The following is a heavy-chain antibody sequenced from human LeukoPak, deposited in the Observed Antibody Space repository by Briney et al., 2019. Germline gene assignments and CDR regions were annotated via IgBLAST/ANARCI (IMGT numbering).Heavy chain of an antibody. CDR3: ARLGGQELHNYYVAV. V-gene: IGHV3-23*01. J-gene: IGHJ6*03. D-gene: IGHD3-16*01. CDR2: IIDSGEST. CDR1: GFTFSSYA. Sequence: GGSLRLSCAASGFTFSSYAMSWVRQAPGKGLEWVSGIIDSGESTYYANFAKGRFTISRDNSNNTLYLQMNSLRAEDTAVYYCARLGGQELHNYYVAVCGKGTTVAVSS.